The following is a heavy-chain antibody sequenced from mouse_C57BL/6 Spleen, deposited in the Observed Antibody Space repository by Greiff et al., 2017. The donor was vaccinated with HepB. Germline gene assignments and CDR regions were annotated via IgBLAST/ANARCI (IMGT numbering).Heavy chain of an antibody. Sequence: LQESGAELVKPGASVKMSCKASGYTFTTYPIEWMKQNHGKSLEWIGNFHPYNDDTKYNEKFKGKATLTVEKSSSTVYLELSRLTSDDSAVYYCARFPLFYDGYGYAMDYWGQGTSVTVSS. J-gene: IGHJ4*01. CDR2: FHPYNDDT. CDR1: GYTFTTYP. D-gene: IGHD2-3*01. V-gene: IGHV1-47*01. CDR3: ARFPLFYDGYGYAMDY.